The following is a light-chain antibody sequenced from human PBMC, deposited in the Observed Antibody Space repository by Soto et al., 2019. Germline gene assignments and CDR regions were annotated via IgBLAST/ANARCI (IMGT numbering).Light chain of an antibody. CDR1: QTITNY. V-gene: IGKV1-39*01. CDR2: ATD. Sequence: DIQMTQSPSSLSASVGDRVTITCRASQTITNYLNRYQQQSGKAPKLLIYATDTLQSGVPSRFSGSGSGTDFTLTISSLQPEDFATYFCQKLNAYPPWTFGQGTKVDIK. CDR3: QKLNAYPPWT. J-gene: IGKJ1*01.